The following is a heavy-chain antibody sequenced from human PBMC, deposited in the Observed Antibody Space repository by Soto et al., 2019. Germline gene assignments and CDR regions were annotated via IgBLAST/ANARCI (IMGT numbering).Heavy chain of an antibody. CDR1: GITFTGFA. J-gene: IGHJ4*02. V-gene: IGHV3-23*01. CDR2: VSGSGDAT. D-gene: IGHD3-9*01. Sequence: PGGCLRLSCAASGITFTGFAFNWVRQSPGKGLEWVSTVSGSGDATHYADSVKGRFTISRDNSKNTLYLQMNSLRAEDTAIYYCARDPSTGYADYWGQGTLVTVSS. CDR3: ARDPSTGYADY.